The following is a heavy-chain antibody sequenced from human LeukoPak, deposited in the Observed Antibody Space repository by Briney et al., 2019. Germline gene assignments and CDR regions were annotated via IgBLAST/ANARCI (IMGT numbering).Heavy chain of an antibody. CDR3: AKEGSGYYR. CDR1: GFTFSSYG. CDR2: ISYDGSNK. J-gene: IGHJ5*02. D-gene: IGHD3-22*01. Sequence: GRSLRLSCAASGFTFSSYGMHWVRQAPGKGPEWVAVISYDGSNKYYADPVKGRFTIPRDNSKNTLSLQMNSLRVEDTAMYYCAKEGSGYYRWGQGTLVTVSS. V-gene: IGHV3-30*18.